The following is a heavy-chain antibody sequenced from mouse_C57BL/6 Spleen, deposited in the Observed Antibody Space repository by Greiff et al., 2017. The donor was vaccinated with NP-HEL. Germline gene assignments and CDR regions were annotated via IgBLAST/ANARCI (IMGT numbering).Heavy chain of an antibody. Sequence: VQLQQSGAELVKPGASVKMSCKASGYTFTSYWITWVKPRPGPGLEWIGDIYPGSGSTNYHEKFKSKATLTVDPSSSTAYMQLSSLTSEDYAVFYLARSYRNYDAGYAMDYWGQGTSVTVSS. CDR3: ARSYRNYDAGYAMDY. CDR1: GYTFTSYW. J-gene: IGHJ4*01. D-gene: IGHD2-5*01. CDR2: IYPGSGST. V-gene: IGHV1-55*01.